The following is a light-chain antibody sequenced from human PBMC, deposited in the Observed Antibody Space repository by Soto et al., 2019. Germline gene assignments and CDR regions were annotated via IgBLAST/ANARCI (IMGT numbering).Light chain of an antibody. CDR3: QQSYSPHET. CDR1: PSIISD. CDR2: AAA. J-gene: IGKJ4*01. Sequence: DIQMTPSPSSLSASVGDRVTITCRARPSIISDLNWYQQKPGKAPNLLSYAAAISQSGGTSRCSGSGSGTDFTLTISSLQPDDFATYYYQQSYSPHETFGRGTKVEIK. V-gene: IGKV1-39*01.